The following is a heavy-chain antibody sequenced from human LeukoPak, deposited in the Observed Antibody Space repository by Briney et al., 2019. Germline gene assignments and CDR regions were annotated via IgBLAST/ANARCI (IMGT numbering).Heavy chain of an antibody. CDR3: ATDYGDYEPIDY. D-gene: IGHD4-17*01. J-gene: IGHJ4*02. V-gene: IGHV3-30*04. CDR1: GVSLRNYA. CDR2: ISFDGTNK. Sequence: GRSLSLSCTASGVSLRNYAMHWVRRPPGGGVEWVAVISFDGTNKYYGDSVEGRFSVSRDNSKNTLYLQMNSLRPDDTAMYYCATDYGDYEPIDYWGQGTLVTVSS.